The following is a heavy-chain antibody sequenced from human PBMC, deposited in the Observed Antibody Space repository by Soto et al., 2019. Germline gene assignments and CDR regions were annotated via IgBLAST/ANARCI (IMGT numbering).Heavy chain of an antibody. J-gene: IGHJ4*02. V-gene: IGHV3-48*02. CDR3: ARKGVAFDY. CDR2: ISTTSSSI. D-gene: IGHD3-3*01. Sequence: LRLSFAASGXTFSSYSMNWVRQAPGKGLEWISYISTTSSSIYYADSVKGRFTISRDNAKNSLFLQMNSLRDEDTAVYYCARKGVAFDYWGQGALVTVSS. CDR1: GXTFSSYS.